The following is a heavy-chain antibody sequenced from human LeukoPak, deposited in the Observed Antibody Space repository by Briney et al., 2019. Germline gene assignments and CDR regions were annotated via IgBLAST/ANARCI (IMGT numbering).Heavy chain of an antibody. V-gene: IGHV3-23*01. CDR2: ISGSGGST. CDR3: ARAPPGIATLAGYMDV. D-gene: IGHD6-6*01. J-gene: IGHJ6*03. CDR1: GFTFSNYG. Sequence: GGSLRLSCAASGFTFSNYGMSWVRQAPGKGLEWVSAISGSGGSTYYADSVKGRFTISRDNSKNTLFLQMNSLRADDTAVYYCARAPPGIATLAGYMDVRGKGTTVTVSS.